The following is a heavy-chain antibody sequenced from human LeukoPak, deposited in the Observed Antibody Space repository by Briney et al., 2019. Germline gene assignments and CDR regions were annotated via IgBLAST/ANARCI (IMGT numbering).Heavy chain of an antibody. CDR3: ARGRDYVWGSYRYLFDY. D-gene: IGHD3-16*02. V-gene: IGHV4-59*01. CDR2: IFYSGST. CDR1: GGSISTYC. J-gene: IGHJ4*02. Sequence: SETLSLTCTVSGGSISTYCWSWIRQPPGKGLEWIGYIFYSGSTNYNPSLKSRVTISVDTSKNQFSLKLSSVTAADTAVYYCARGRDYVWGSYRYLFDYWGQGTLVTVSS.